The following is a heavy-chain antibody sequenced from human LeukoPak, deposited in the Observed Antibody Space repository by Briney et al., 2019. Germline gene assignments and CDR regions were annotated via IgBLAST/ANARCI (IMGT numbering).Heavy chain of an antibody. V-gene: IGHV4-61*01. CDR1: GGSISSSSYY. Sequence: SETLSLTCTVSGGSISSSSYYWSWIRQPPGKGLEWIGYIYYSGSTNYNPSLKSRVTISVDTSKNQFSLKLSSVTAADTAVYYCARDLGGYYFYWGQGTLVTVSS. CDR2: IYYSGST. D-gene: IGHD3-22*01. J-gene: IGHJ4*02. CDR3: ARDLGGYYFY.